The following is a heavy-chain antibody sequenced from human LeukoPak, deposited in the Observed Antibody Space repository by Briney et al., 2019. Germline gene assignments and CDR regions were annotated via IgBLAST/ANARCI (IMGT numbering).Heavy chain of an antibody. CDR2: ISAYNGNT. CDR1: GYTFTSYG. J-gene: IGHJ6*03. V-gene: IGHV1-18*01. CDR3: ARDGPGRADVWGSYYMDV. D-gene: IGHD3-16*01. Sequence: GASVKVSCKASGYTFTSYGISWVRQAPGQGLEWMGWISAYNGNTNYAQKLQGRVTMTTDTSTSTAYMELRSLRSDDTAVYYCARDGPGRADVWGSYYMDVWGKGTTVTVSS.